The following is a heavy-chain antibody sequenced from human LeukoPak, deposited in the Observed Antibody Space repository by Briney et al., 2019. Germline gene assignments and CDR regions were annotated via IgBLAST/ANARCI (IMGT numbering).Heavy chain of an antibody. CDR1: GFTFTSYE. CDR3: VRGAGAWFGELTFLFEF. Sequence: GGSLRLSCAASGFTFTSYEMNWVRQAPGKGLEWVSYIGSTGSTISYADSVKGRFTISRDNGKNSMHLQMNSLRAEDTAVYHCVRGAGAWFGELTFLFEFWGHGTLVTVSS. J-gene: IGHJ4*01. V-gene: IGHV3-48*03. CDR2: IGSTGSTI. D-gene: IGHD3-10*01.